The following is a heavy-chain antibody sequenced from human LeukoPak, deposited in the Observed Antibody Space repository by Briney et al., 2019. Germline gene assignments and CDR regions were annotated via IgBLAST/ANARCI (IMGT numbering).Heavy chain of an antibody. V-gene: IGHV3-48*03. Sequence: PGGSLRLSCAASGFTFSSYEMNWVRQAPGKGLEWVSYISSSGSTIYYADSVKGRFTISRDNAKNSLYLQMNSLRAEDTAVYYCASERGYYYCGMDVWGQGTTVTVSS. CDR2: ISSSGSTI. J-gene: IGHJ6*02. CDR1: GFTFSSYE. CDR3: ASERGYYYCGMDV.